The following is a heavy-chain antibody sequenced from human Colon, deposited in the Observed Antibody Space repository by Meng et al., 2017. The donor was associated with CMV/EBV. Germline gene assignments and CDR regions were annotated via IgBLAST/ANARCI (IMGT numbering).Heavy chain of an antibody. D-gene: IGHD1-26*01. V-gene: IGHV4-39*01. Sequence: SETLSLTCPVSGGSISSSNYYWGWIRQPPGKGLEWIGSIYYGGSIQYSPSLKSRVTISVDTSKNQFSLKLSSVTAADTAAYFCARRAGGSWAEIDSWGQGTLVTVSS. CDR1: GGSISSSNYY. CDR3: ARRAGGSWAEIDS. CDR2: IYYGGSI. J-gene: IGHJ4*02.